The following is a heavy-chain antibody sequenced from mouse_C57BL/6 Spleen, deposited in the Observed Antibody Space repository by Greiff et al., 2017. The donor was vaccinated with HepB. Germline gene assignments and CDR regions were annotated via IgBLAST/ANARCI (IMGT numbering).Heavy chain of an antibody. D-gene: IGHD2-12*01. V-gene: IGHV1-50*01. CDR2: IDPSDSYT. J-gene: IGHJ1*03. CDR1: GYTFTSYW. Sequence: QVQLQQSGAELVKPGASVKLSCKASGYTFTSYWMQWVKQRPGQGLEWIGEIDPSDSYTNYNQKFKGKATLTVDTSSSTAYMQRSSLTSEDSAVYYGARIYYRGWYFDVWGTGTTVTVSS. CDR3: ARIYYRGWYFDV.